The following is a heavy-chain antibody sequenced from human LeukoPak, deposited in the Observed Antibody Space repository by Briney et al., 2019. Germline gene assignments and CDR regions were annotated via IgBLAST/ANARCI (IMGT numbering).Heavy chain of an antibody. CDR2: IYYSGST. Sequence: PSETLSLTCTVSGGSISSYHWSWLRQPPGKGLEWIGYIYYSGSTNYNPSLKSRVTISVDTSKNQFSLKLISVTAADTTVYYCARQNRTWIQLWSASSPFDYWGQGTLVTVSS. CDR3: ARQNRTWIQLWSASSPFDY. V-gene: IGHV4-59*08. CDR1: GGSISSYH. J-gene: IGHJ4*02. D-gene: IGHD5-18*01.